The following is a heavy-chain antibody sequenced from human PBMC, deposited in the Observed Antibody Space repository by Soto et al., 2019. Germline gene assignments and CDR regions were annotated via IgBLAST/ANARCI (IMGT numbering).Heavy chain of an antibody. D-gene: IGHD3-16*01. CDR3: STGGHNDGYNFYHGMDV. V-gene: IGHV1-69*01. CDR1: GGIFTNNA. CDR2: VIPLFDTA. J-gene: IGHJ6*02. Sequence: QVQVVQSGAEVKKPGSSVKVSCKVSGGIFTNNAISWVRQAPGQGLEWLGGVIPLFDTAYYAQIFRGRIRISADGATAPAYMELSGLKSAETAVYFCSTGGHNDGYNFYHGMDVWGQGTTVTVS.